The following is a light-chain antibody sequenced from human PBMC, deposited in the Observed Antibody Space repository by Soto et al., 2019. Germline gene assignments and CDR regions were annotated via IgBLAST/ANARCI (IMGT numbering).Light chain of an antibody. J-gene: IGKJ3*01. Sequence: DIQMTQSPSSLSAAVGDRVTITCRASQGIDTYLGWYQQKPGKVPKLLIYAASTLQSGVPSRFSGSGSGTDFTLTISSLQPEDVATYYCQKYTRAPFTFGPGTKVDIK. CDR2: AAS. CDR1: QGIDTY. CDR3: QKYTRAPFT. V-gene: IGKV1-27*01.